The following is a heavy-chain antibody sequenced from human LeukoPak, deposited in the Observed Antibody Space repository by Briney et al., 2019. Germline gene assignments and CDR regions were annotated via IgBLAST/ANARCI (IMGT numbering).Heavy chain of an antibody. CDR3: ARGPIYTMVRGVHY. V-gene: IGHV4-34*01. CDR1: GGSFSGYY. Sequence: KPSETLSLTCAVYGGSFSGYYWSWIRQPPGKGLEWIGEINHSGSTNYNPSLKSPVTISVDTSKNQSSLKLSSVTAADTAVYYCARGPIYTMVRGVHYWGQGTLVTVSS. CDR2: INHSGST. D-gene: IGHD3-10*01. J-gene: IGHJ4*02.